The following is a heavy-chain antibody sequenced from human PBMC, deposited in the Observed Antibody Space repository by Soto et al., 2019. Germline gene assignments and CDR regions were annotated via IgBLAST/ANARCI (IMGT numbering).Heavy chain of an antibody. CDR1: PGILHPYV. J-gene: IGHJ4*02. Sequence: RTMSVSGTVLPGILHPYVIHGVRQAPGKGLEWVAIIRFDGSNEDYADSVKGRFTISRDNSKNTLYLQMNTLGAEDTAVYYCARDGIGGTVFRGYLDYWGRGP. V-gene: IGHV3-33*01. D-gene: IGHD1-7*01. CDR2: IRFDGSNE. CDR3: ARDGIGGTVFRGYLDY.